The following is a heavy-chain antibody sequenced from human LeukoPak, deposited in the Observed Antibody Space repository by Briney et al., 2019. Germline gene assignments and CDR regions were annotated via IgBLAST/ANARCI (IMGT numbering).Heavy chain of an antibody. D-gene: IGHD3-10*01. CDR3: ARPKGSGGSGSYGVDYFDY. CDR2: IYYSGST. CDR1: GGSISSSSYY. J-gene: IGHJ4*02. Sequence: PSETLSLTCTVSGGSISSSSYYWGWIRQPPGKGLEWIGSIYYSGSTYYNPSLKSRVTISVDTSKNQFSLKLSSVTAADTAVYYCARPKGSGGSGSYGVDYFDYWGQGTLVTVSS. V-gene: IGHV4-39*01.